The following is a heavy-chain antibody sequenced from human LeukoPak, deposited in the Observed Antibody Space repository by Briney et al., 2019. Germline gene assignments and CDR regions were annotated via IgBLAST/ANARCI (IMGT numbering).Heavy chain of an antibody. CDR2: IYYSGST. CDR3: ARGPYSGSYYSVNAFDI. J-gene: IGHJ3*02. CDR1: GSSISSYY. Sequence: SETLSLTCTVSGSSISSYYWSWIRQPPGKGLEWIGYIYYSGSTNYNPSLKSRVTISVDTSKNQFSLKLSSVTAADTAVYYCARGPYSGSYYSVNAFDIWGQGTMVTVSS. D-gene: IGHD1-26*01. V-gene: IGHV4-59*01.